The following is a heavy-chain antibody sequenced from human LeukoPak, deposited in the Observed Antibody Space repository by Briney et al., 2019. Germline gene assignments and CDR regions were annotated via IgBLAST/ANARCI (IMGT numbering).Heavy chain of an antibody. CDR2: ISYDGSNK. Sequence: GGSLRLSCAASGFTFSSYGMHWVRQAPGKGLEWVAVISYDGSNKYYADSVKGRFTISRDNSKNTLYLQMNSLRAEDTAVYYCAKEGMALDYWGQGTLVTVSS. V-gene: IGHV3-30*18. CDR1: GFTFSSYG. D-gene: IGHD5-24*01. CDR3: AKEGMALDY. J-gene: IGHJ4*02.